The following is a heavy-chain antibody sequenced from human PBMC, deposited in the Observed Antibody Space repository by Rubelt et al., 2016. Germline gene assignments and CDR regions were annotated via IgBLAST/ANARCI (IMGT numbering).Heavy chain of an antibody. CDR2: INHSGST. D-gene: IGHD3-16*01. CDR1: GGSFSGYY. CDR3: ARVTGGSSDY. Sequence: QVQLQQWGAGLLKPSETLSLTCAVYGGSFSGYYWSWIRQPPGKGLEWIGEINHSGSTNYNPSLKSRVTISVATFKNQFSLKLSSVTAADTAVYYCARVTGGSSDYWGQGTLVTVSS. V-gene: IGHV4-34*01. J-gene: IGHJ4*02.